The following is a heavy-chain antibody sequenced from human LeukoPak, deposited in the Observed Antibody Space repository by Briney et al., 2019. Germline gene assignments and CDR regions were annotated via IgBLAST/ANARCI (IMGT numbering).Heavy chain of an antibody. CDR2: SDWDDDK. D-gene: IGHD3-22*01. J-gene: IGHJ3*02. Sequence: SGPTLVNPTQTLTLTCTFSGFSLSTSGMCVSWIRQPPGKALEWLARSDWDDDKYYSTSLKTRLTISKDTSKNQVALTMTNMDPVDTATYYCARIRAGYYDSSVPDAFDIWGQGTMVTVSS. V-gene: IGHV2-70*11. CDR1: GFSLSTSGMC. CDR3: ARIRAGYYDSSVPDAFDI.